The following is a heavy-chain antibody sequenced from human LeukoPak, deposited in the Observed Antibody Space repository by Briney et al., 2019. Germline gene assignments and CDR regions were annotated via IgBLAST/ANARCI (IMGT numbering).Heavy chain of an antibody. CDR3: ARDRRPGPYYFDY. J-gene: IGHJ4*02. CDR1: GYTFTSYY. Sequence: ASVKVSCKASGYTFTSYYMHWVRQAPGQGLEWMGIINPSSGGTSYAQKFQGRVTMTRDTSTSTVYMELSSLRSEDTAVYYCARDRRPGPYYFDYWGQGTLVAVSS. CDR2: INPSSGGT. V-gene: IGHV1-46*01. D-gene: IGHD6-25*01.